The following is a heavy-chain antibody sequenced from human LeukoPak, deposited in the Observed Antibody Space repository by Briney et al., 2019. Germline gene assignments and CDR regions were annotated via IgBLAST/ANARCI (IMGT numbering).Heavy chain of an antibody. V-gene: IGHV3-23*01. CDR1: GFTFSSFA. D-gene: IGHD6-13*01. CDR3: AKDLSSIAAAGTPLDY. J-gene: IGHJ4*02. CDR2: ISGSGGST. Sequence: PGGSLRLSCAASGFTFSSFAMSWVRQAPGKGLEWVSTISGSGGSTYYADSVKGRFTISRDNSKNTLYLQMNSLRAEDTAVYYCAKDLSSIAAAGTPLDYWGQGTLVTVSS.